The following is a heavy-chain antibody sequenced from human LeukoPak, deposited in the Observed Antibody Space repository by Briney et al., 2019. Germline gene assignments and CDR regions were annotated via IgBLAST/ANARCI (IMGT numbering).Heavy chain of an antibody. J-gene: IGHJ4*02. CDR3: PDY. CDR2: IYHSGST. CDR1: GYSISSGYY. Sequence: SETLSLTCTVSGYSISSGYYWGWIRQPPGKGLEWIGSIYHSGSTYYNPSLKSRVTISVDTSKNQFYTAVYYCARGPYSGYELPDYWGQGTLVTVSS. V-gene: IGHV4-38-2*02. D-gene: IGHD5-12*01.